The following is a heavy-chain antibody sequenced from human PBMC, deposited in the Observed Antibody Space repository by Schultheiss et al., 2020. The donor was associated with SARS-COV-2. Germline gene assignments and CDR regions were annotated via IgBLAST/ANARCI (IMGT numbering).Heavy chain of an antibody. V-gene: IGHV4-59*01. CDR1: GGSISSYY. J-gene: IGHJ6*03. D-gene: IGHD2-2*01. CDR2: IYYSGST. CDR3: ASSPDLVVPAGTHYYYMDV. Sequence: SETLSLTCTVSGGSISSYYWSWIRQPPGKGLEWIGYIYYSGSTNYNPSLKSRVTISVDTSKNQFSLKLSSVTAADTAVYYCASSPDLVVPAGTHYYYMDVWGKGTTVTVSS.